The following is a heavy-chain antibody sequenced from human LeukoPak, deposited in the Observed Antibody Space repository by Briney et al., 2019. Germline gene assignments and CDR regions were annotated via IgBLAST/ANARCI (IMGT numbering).Heavy chain of an antibody. D-gene: IGHD6-13*01. V-gene: IGHV3-66*01. Sequence: PGGSLRLSCAASGFTVGTNYMSWVRQAPGKGLEWVSIIYSSGSTNYADSMKDRFTVSRDTSTNTIYLHINNVRVEDTAVYHCARTKYFSWFLDVWGRGTLLTVSS. CDR3: ARTKYFSWFLDV. J-gene: IGHJ2*01. CDR1: GFTVGTNY. CDR2: IYSSGST.